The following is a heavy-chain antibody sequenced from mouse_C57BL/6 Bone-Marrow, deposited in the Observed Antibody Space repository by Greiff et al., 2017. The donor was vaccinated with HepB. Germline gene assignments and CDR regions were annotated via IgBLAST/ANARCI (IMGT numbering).Heavy chain of an antibody. CDR1: GFSLTSYA. Sequence: QLKESGPGMVAPSQNLSITCSVSGFSLTSYAISWVRPPPGEGLEWLGVIWTGGGTNYNSVLKSRLSISKDNSKSQVFLKMNSLQTDDTARYYCARYRQLGDYAMDYWGQGTSVTVAS. CDR2: IWTGGGT. CDR3: ARYRQLGDYAMDY. J-gene: IGHJ4*01. V-gene: IGHV2-9-1*01. D-gene: IGHD3-2*01.